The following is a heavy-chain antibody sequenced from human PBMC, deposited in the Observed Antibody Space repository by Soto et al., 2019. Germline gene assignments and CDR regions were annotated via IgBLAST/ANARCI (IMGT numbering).Heavy chain of an antibody. Sequence: PSETLSLSCAASGFTFSSYSMNWVRQAPGKGLEWVSSISSSSSYIYYADSVKGRFTISRDNAKNSLYLQMNSLRAEDTAVYYCARGGGNDAFDIWGQGTMVTVSS. V-gene: IGHV3-21*01. CDR2: ISSSSSYI. D-gene: IGHD2-15*01. CDR1: GFTFSSYS. J-gene: IGHJ3*02. CDR3: ARGGGNDAFDI.